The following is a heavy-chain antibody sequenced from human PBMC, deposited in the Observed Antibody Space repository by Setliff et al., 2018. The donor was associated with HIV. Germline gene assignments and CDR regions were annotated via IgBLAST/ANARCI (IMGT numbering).Heavy chain of an antibody. CDR1: GYAFSDYS. D-gene: IGHD6-13*01. CDR2: INPDSRGT. Sequence: PPVKVSCKTSGYAFSDYSIHWVRQAPGQGLEWVGRINPDSRGTNYAQTFQGRVTMTRDTSANTAYMELSRLRSDDTAVFYCARGVKGIATTGKYYFDYWGQWTLVTVSS. J-gene: IGHJ4*02. V-gene: IGHV1-2*06. CDR3: ARGVKGIATTGKYYFDY.